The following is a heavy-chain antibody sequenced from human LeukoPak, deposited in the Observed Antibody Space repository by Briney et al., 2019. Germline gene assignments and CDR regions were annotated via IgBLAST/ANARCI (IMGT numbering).Heavy chain of an antibody. CDR2: IDSSGTKT. Sequence: GGSLRLSCAASGFTFSSYTMSWVRQAPGKGLAWVSGIDSSGTKTTYAESVKGRFTISRDNPRNTLYLQMNSLRAEDTAVYYCAKDETGFLNYFHYWGQGALVTVSS. CDR1: GFTFSSYT. CDR3: AKDETGFLNYFHY. J-gene: IGHJ4*02. V-gene: IGHV3-23*01. D-gene: IGHD3-3*01.